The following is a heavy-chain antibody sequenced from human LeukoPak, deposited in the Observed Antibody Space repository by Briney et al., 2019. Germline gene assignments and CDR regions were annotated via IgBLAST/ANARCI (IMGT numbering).Heavy chain of an antibody. J-gene: IGHJ4*02. V-gene: IGHV3-30*18. Sequence: GGSLRLSCAASGFTFSSYGMHWVRQAPGKGLEWVAVISCDGSNKYYADSVKGRFTISRDNSKNTLYLQMNSLRAEDTAVYYCAKGNGYSSGWYDSWGYWGQGTLVTVSS. CDR2: ISCDGSNK. CDR3: AKGNGYSSGWYDSWGY. CDR1: GFTFSSYG. D-gene: IGHD6-19*01.